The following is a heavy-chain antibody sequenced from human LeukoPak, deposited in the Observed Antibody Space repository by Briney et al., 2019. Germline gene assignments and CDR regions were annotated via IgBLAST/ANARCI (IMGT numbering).Heavy chain of an antibody. CDR2: INHSGST. Sequence: SETLSLTCAVYGGSFSGYYWSWIRQPPGKGLEWIGEINHSGSTNYNPSLKSRVTISVDTSKNQSSLKLSSVTAADTAVYYCARDPPDSSGYYSRANDAFDIWGQGTMVTVSS. V-gene: IGHV4-34*01. D-gene: IGHD3-22*01. CDR1: GGSFSGYY. CDR3: ARDPPDSSGYYSRANDAFDI. J-gene: IGHJ3*02.